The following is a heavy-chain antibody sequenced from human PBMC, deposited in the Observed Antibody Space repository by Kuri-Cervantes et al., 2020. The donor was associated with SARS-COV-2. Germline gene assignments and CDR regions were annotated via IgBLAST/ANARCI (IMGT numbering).Heavy chain of an antibody. CDR2: IYYSGNT. Sequence: SETLSLTCTVSGGSISSYYWGWIRQSPGKGLEWIGSIYYSGNTLYNPSLKSRLTISVDTSKKQFSLKLTSVIAADTAVYYCARDLQKWEQPEYWGQGALVTVSS. J-gene: IGHJ4*02. CDR1: GGSISSYY. CDR3: ARDLQKWEQPEY. V-gene: IGHV4-59*12. D-gene: IGHD1-26*01.